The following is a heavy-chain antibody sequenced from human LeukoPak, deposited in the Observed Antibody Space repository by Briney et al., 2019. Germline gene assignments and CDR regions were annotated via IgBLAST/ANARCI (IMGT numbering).Heavy chain of an antibody. D-gene: IGHD1-26*01. J-gene: IGHJ3*02. Sequence: SVKVSCQASGGTFSSYAISWVRPAPGQGVEWMGRIIPIFGTANYAQKFQGRVTITTDESTSTAYMELSSLRSEDTAVYYCARDGAQWELNAFDIWGQGTMVTVSS. CDR3: ARDGAQWELNAFDI. CDR1: GGTFSSYA. CDR2: IIPIFGTA. V-gene: IGHV1-69*05.